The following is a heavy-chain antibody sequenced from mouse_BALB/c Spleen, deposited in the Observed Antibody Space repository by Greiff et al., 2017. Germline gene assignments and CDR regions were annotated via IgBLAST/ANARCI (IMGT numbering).Heavy chain of an antibody. V-gene: IGHV14-3*02. J-gene: IGHJ4*01. CDR2: IDPANGNT. CDR1: GFNIKDTY. Sequence: EVQLQESGAELVKPGASVKLSCTASGFNIKDTYMHWVKQRPEQGLEWIGRIDPANGNTKYDPKFQGKATITADTSSNTAYLQLSSLTSEDTAVYYCAKGDYYAMDYWGQGTSVTVSS. CDR3: AKGDYYAMDY.